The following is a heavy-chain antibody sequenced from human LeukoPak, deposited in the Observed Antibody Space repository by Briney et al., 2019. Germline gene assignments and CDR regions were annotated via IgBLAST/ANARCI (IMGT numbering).Heavy chain of an antibody. V-gene: IGHV3-7*01. J-gene: IGHJ4*02. D-gene: IGHD1-26*01. CDR2: INRGGSES. CDR3: ARVGAWELQRVFDY. Sequence: GGSLRLSCAASGFPFTDYWMTWVRQVPGKGLEWVANINRGGSESYYVDSVKGRFTISRDNAKNSLYLQMDSLRVEDTAVYYCARVGAWELQRVFDYWGQGTLVTVSS. CDR1: GFPFTDYW.